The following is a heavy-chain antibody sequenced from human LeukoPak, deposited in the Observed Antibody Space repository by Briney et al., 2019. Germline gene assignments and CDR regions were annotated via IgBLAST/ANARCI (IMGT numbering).Heavy chain of an antibody. J-gene: IGHJ4*02. CDR1: GFNFDDYG. Sequence: GGSLRLSCAASGFNFDDYGTNWVRQVPGKGLQWVSGIKHDGGSTSYADSVKGRFTISRDNAKNSLYLQMNSLRADDTAFYHCARERELGLFDFDYWGQGTLVTVSS. D-gene: IGHD1-26*01. CDR3: ARERELGLFDFDY. V-gene: IGHV3-20*01. CDR2: IKHDGGST.